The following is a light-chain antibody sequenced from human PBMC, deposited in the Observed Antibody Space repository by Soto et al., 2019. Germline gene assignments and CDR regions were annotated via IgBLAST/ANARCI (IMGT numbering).Light chain of an antibody. CDR3: QQSYSTPRT. V-gene: IGKV1-39*01. Sequence: DIQMTQSPSSLSASVGDRVTITCRASQSISSCLNWYQQKPGKAPKLLIYAASSLQSGVPSRFSGSGSGTDFTLTISSLQPEDFATYYCQQSYSTPRTFGGGTKVEIE. J-gene: IGKJ4*01. CDR2: AAS. CDR1: QSISSC.